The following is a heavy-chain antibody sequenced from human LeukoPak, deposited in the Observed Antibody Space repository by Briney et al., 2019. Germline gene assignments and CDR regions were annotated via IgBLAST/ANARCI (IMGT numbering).Heavy chain of an antibody. Sequence: GGSLRLSCAASRFTFSSYGMHWVRQAPGKGLEWVAFIRYDGSNKYYADSVKGRFTISRDNSKNTLYLQMNSLRAEDTAVYYRAKALSNYGDYYYYMDVWGKGTTVTISS. CDR3: AKALSNYGDYYYYMDV. V-gene: IGHV3-30*02. CDR1: RFTFSSYG. D-gene: IGHD4-17*01. CDR2: IRYDGSNK. J-gene: IGHJ6*03.